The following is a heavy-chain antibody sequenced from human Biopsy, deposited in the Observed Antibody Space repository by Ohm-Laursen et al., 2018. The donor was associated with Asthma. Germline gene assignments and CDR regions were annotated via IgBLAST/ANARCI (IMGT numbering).Heavy chain of an antibody. J-gene: IGHJ4*02. Sequence: SLRLSCAASGFKFDEYTMHWVRQAPGKGLEWVSGISWNSATIGYADSVEGRFTISRDNAKNSVFLHMDSLTPEDTAFYYCAKVRSDWVITESFDYWGQGVLVTVSS. CDR2: ISWNSATI. V-gene: IGHV3-9*01. CDR3: AKVRSDWVITESFDY. CDR1: GFKFDEYT. D-gene: IGHD3-22*01.